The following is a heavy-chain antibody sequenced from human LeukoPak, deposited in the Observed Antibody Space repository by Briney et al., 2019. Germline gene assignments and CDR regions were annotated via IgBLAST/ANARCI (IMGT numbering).Heavy chain of an antibody. V-gene: IGHV1-3*01. J-gene: IGHJ4*02. CDR1: GYTFTSYA. CDR3: ARGFSGSYGYFDY. Sequence: ASVKVSCKASGYTFTSYAMHWVRQAPGQRLEWMGWINAGNGNTKYSQKFQGRVTITRDTSASTAYMELSSLRSEDTAVYYCARGFSGSYGYFDYWGQGTLVTVSS. CDR2: INAGNGNT. D-gene: IGHD1-26*01.